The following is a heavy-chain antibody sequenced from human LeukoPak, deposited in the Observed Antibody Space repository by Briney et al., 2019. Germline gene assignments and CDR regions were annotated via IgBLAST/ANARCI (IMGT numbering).Heavy chain of an antibody. Sequence: GGSLRLSCAASGFTVSFNYMSWVRQAPGKGLEWISVIYSRGSTYYADSVKGRFTISRDDSKNTLYLQMNSLRAEDTAIYYCARAQWRTYSYYYMDVWGKGTTVTVSS. CDR3: ARAQWRTYSYYYMDV. V-gene: IGHV3-53*01. D-gene: IGHD6-19*01. J-gene: IGHJ6*03. CDR2: IYSRGST. CDR1: GFTVSFNY.